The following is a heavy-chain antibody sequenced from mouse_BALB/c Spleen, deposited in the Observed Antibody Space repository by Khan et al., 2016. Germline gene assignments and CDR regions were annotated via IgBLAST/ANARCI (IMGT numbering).Heavy chain of an antibody. CDR3: ARGAY. CDR1: GYTFSSYW. CDR2: ILPGNNSS. V-gene: IGHV1-9*01. J-gene: IGHJ3*01. Sequence: QVQLKQSGAELMKPGASVKISCKATGYTFSSYWIEWVKQRPGHGLEWIGEILPGNNSSNYNENFKVKATFTADSSSNTAYMQLSSLTSGDSAVYYCARGAYWGQGTLVTVSA.